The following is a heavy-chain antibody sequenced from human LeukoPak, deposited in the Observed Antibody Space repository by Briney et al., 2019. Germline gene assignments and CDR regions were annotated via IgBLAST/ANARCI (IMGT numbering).Heavy chain of an antibody. V-gene: IGHV3-21*01. J-gene: IGHJ4*02. D-gene: IGHD5-12*01. CDR1: GFTFSSYS. CDR3: ARDSGYDYAFDY. CDR2: ISSSSSYI. Sequence: GGSLRLSCAASGFTFSSYSMNWVRQAPGKGLEWVSSISSSSSYIYYADSVKGRFTISRDNAENSLYLQMNSLRAEDTAVYYCARDSGYDYAFDYWGQGTLVTVSS.